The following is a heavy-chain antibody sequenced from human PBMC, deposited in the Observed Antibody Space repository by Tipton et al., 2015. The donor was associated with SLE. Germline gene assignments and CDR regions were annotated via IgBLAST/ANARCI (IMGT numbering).Heavy chain of an antibody. CDR2: ISNDLGRGSST. Sequence: SLRLSCAASGFILSDCYINWIRQAPGKGLEWVAYISNDLGRGSSTYYADSVKGRFTISRDNAGNSLYLQMNSLRAEDTAVYYCARDHNGLIGNDYGDYFDYWGQGTLVTVSS. J-gene: IGHJ4*02. CDR3: ARDHNGLIGNDYGDYFDY. V-gene: IGHV3-11*04. D-gene: IGHD3-16*01. CDR1: GFILSDCY.